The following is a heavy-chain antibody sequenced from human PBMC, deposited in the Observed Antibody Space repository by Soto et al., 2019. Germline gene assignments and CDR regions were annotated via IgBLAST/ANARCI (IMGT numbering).Heavy chain of an antibody. CDR3: ARDADASGWYHYGMDV. Sequence: PGGSLRLSCAASGFTLSSYWMNWVRQAPGKGLEWVANIKQDGSEKYYVDSVKGRFFISRDNAKNSLYLQMNSLRGEDTAVYYCARDADASGWYHYGMDVWGQGTMVTVSS. J-gene: IGHJ6*02. CDR1: GFTLSSYW. D-gene: IGHD6-19*01. CDR2: IKQDGSEK. V-gene: IGHV3-7*01.